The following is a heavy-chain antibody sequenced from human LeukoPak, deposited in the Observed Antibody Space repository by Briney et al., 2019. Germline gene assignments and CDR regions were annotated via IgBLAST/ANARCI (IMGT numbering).Heavy chain of an antibody. CDR3: AALHYFGHGATRT. Sequence: SETLSLTCSVSGASVNSYHWNWIRQSAGKGLEWIGRISGNRRVDCNPSLENRLTMSVDTSKNELLLELNSVTAADTGVYYCAALHYFGHGATRTWGQGTLVTAPS. D-gene: IGHD2/OR15-2a*01. J-gene: IGHJ5*02. CDR1: GASVNSYH. CDR2: ISGNRRV. V-gene: IGHV4-4*07.